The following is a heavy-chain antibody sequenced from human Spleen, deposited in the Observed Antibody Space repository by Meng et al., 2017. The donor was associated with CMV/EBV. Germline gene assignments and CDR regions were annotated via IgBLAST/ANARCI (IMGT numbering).Heavy chain of an antibody. D-gene: IGHD2-2*01. Sequence: YYRGWSRQPPGKGLEWIGNIYHNGSTYYSPSLKSRVTISVDTSKNHFSLRLSSVTAADTGVYYCARQKYIVVIPSGMGNNWFDPWGQGTLVTVSS. CDR1: YY. J-gene: IGHJ5*02. CDR3: ARQKYIVVIPSGMGNNWFDP. V-gene: IGHV4-39*01. CDR2: IYHNGST.